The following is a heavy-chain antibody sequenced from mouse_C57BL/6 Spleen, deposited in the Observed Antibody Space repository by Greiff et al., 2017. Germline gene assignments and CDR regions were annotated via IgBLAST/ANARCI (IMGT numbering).Heavy chain of an antibody. J-gene: IGHJ2*01. Sequence: QVQLQQSGAELVRPGTSVKVSCKASGYAFTNYLIEWVKQRPGQGLEWIGVINPGSGGTNYNEKCKGKATLTADKSSSTAYMQISSLTSEDSAVYFCARRGIYYSNYFDYWGQGTTLTVSS. V-gene: IGHV1-54*01. CDR1: GYAFTNYL. CDR2: INPGSGGT. CDR3: ARRGIYYSNYFDY. D-gene: IGHD2-5*01.